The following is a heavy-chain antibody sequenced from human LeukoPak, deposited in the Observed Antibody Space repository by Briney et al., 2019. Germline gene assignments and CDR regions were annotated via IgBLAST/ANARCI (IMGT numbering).Heavy chain of an antibody. J-gene: IGHJ4*02. Sequence: GGSLRLSCAASGFTFSSYATSWVRQAPGKGLEWVSAISGSGGSTYYADSVKGRFTISRDNSKNTLYLQMNSLRAEDTAVYYCARDQTGTLLYLVYWGQGTLVTVSS. CDR3: ARDQTGTLLYLVY. D-gene: IGHD1-1*01. V-gene: IGHV3-23*01. CDR2: ISGSGGST. CDR1: GFTFSSYA.